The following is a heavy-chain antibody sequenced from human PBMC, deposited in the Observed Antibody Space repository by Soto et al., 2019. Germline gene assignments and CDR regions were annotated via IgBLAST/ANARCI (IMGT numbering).Heavy chain of an antibody. CDR2: IDPSDSYT. CDR3: ARPYYGSGSHRAFDI. Sequence: SWIRQMPGKGLEWMGRIDPSDSYTNYSPSFQGHVTISADKSISTACLQWSSLKASDTAMYYCARPYYGSGSHRAFDIWGQGTMVTVSS. D-gene: IGHD3-10*01. V-gene: IGHV5-10-1*01. J-gene: IGHJ3*02.